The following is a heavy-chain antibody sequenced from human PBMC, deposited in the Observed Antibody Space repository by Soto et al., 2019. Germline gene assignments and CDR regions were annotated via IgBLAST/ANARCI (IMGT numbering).Heavy chain of an antibody. CDR1: NSLNLGGH. J-gene: IGHJ4*02. Sequence: PSETLSQTVMYGNSLNLGGHRICNQQPPGKGLEWIGYIYYSGSTNYNPSLKSRVTISVDTSKNQFSLKLSSVTAADTAVYYCARGFWSESGSDYPYFVYWGQGTLVTVPQ. D-gene: IGHD5-12*01. CDR3: ARGFWSESGSDYPYFVY. CDR2: IYYSGST. V-gene: IGHV4-59*01.